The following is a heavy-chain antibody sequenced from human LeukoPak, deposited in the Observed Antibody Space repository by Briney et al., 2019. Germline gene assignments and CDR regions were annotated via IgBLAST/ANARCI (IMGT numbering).Heavy chain of an antibody. D-gene: IGHD3-10*01. CDR3: SYGSGSSYNVYYYAMDV. V-gene: IGHV3-49*04. CDR1: GFTFGVYA. CDR2: IRSKAYGGTT. Sequence: GGSLRLSCTASGFTFGVYAMSWVRQAPGKGLEWVGFIRSKAYGGTTEYAASVKGRFTISRDDSKSIAYLQVNSLKTEDTAVYYCSYGSGSSYNVYYYAMDVWGKGTTVTVSS. J-gene: IGHJ6*04.